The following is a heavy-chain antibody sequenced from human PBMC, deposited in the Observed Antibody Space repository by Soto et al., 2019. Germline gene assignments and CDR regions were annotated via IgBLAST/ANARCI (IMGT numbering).Heavy chain of an antibody. V-gene: IGHV4-59*01. CDR3: AVVTAVEGY. CDR2: IYYSGNT. D-gene: IGHD2-15*01. Sequence: SETLSLTCTVSGDSIRNYYWSWIRQPPGKGLEWIGYIYYSGNTNYNPSLKSRVTISVDTSKNQFSLKLTSVTAADTAVYYCAVVTAVEGYWGQGTLVTVSS. J-gene: IGHJ4*02. CDR1: GDSIRNYY.